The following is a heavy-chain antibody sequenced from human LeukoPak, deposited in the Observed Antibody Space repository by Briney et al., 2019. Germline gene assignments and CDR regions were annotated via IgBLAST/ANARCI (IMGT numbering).Heavy chain of an antibody. J-gene: IGHJ2*01. V-gene: IGHV1-18*01. CDR2: ISAYNGNT. CDR1: GYTFTSYG. D-gene: IGHD2-2*02. CDR3: ARDREEYQLLYFHWYFDL. Sequence: ASVKVSCKASGYTFTSYGISWVRQAPGQGLEWMGWISAYNGNTNYAQKLQGRVTMTTDTSTSTAYMELRSLRSDDTAVYYCARDREEYQLLYFHWYFDLWGRGTLVTVSS.